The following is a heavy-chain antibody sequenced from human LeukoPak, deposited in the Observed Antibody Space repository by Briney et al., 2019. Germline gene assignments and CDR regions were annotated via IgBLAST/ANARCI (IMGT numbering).Heavy chain of an antibody. CDR3: VVHSATSCY. Sequence: GGSLRLSCATSGLTFSSYEMNWVRQAPGKGLEWISYITTSGTSTYCADSVKGRFTISRDNGKTALSLQMNSLRAEDTAVYYCVVHSATSCYWGQGTLVTVSS. D-gene: IGHD1-26*01. CDR2: ITTSGTST. J-gene: IGHJ4*02. CDR1: GLTFSSYE. V-gene: IGHV3-48*03.